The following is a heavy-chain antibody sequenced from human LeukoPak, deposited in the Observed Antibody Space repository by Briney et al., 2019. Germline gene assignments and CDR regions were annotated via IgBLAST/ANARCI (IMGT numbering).Heavy chain of an antibody. CDR1: GYTFTSYY. V-gene: IGHV1-46*01. Sequence: ASVKVSCKASGYTFTSYYMHWVRQAPGQGLEWMGIINPSGGNTNYAQKFQGRVTMTRDMSTSTVYMELSSLRSDDTAVYYCARDYGDYVLYHYYYYYMDVWGKGTTVTVSS. CDR3: ARDYGDYVLYHYYYYYMDV. J-gene: IGHJ6*03. CDR2: INPSGGNT. D-gene: IGHD4-17*01.